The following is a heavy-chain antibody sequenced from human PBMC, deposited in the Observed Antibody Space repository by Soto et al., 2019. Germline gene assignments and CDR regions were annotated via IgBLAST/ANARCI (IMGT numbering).Heavy chain of an antibody. D-gene: IGHD3-10*01. Sequence: SVKVSCKASGGTFSSYAISWVRQAPGQGLEWMGGIIPIFGTANYAQKFQGRVTITADKSTSTAYMELSSLRSEDTAVYYCARDRNYYGSGSYYNRSYYYYGMDVWGQGTKVTVSS. CDR3: ARDRNYYGSGSYYNRSYYYYGMDV. CDR2: IIPIFGTA. V-gene: IGHV1-69*06. CDR1: GGTFSSYA. J-gene: IGHJ6*02.